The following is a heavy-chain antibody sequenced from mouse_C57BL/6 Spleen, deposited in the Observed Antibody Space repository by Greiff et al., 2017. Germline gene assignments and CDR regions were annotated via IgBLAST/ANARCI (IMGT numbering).Heavy chain of an antibody. J-gene: IGHJ1*03. CDR1: GFTFSSYG. Sequence: EVQRVESGGDLVKPGGSLKLSCAASGFTFSSYGMSWVRQTPDKRLEWVATISSGGSYTYYPDSVKGRFTISRDNAKNTLYLQMSSLKSEDTAMYYCARQEGYYDYDGYWYFDVWGTGTTVTVSS. CDR3: ARQEGYYDYDGYWYFDV. V-gene: IGHV5-6*01. CDR2: ISSGGSYT. D-gene: IGHD2-4*01.